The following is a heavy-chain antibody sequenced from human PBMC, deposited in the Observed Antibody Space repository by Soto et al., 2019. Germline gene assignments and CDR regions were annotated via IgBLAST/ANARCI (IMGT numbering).Heavy chain of an antibody. CDR3: REYNYGPLPYDY. CDR1: GSTFINNA. CDR2: MIGSGGST. J-gene: IGHJ4*02. D-gene: IGHD1-1*01. V-gene: IGHV3-23*01. Sequence: GGSLRLSCAASGSTFINNAMSWVRQAPGKGLEWVSGMIGSGGSTYYTDSVKGRFTISRDKSKNMLYLQMNSLRAEDTAVYYCREYNYGPLPYDYWGQGTLVTVS.